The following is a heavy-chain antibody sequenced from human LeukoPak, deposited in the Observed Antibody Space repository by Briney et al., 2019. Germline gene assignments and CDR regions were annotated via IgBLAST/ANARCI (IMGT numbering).Heavy chain of an antibody. D-gene: IGHD2-15*01. Sequence: SVKVSCKASGGTFSSYAISWVRQAPGQGLEWMGGIIPIFGTANYAQKFQGRVTITADESTSTAYMELSSLRSKDTAVYYCASSIDCSGGSCYLRQGGYYFDYWGQGTLVTVSS. V-gene: IGHV1-69*13. CDR3: ASSIDCSGGSCYLRQGGYYFDY. CDR2: IIPIFGTA. CDR1: GGTFSSYA. J-gene: IGHJ4*02.